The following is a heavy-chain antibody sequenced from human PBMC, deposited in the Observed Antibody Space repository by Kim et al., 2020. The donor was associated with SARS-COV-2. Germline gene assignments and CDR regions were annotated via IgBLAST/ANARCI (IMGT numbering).Heavy chain of an antibody. CDR3: ARDNQGGVRPIGKFDY. CDR1: GFTFSTYG. D-gene: IGHD3-10*01. Sequence: GGSLRLSCAASGFTFSTYGMHWVRQAPGKGLEWGAGRGYDGSDKYYADSVKGRFNISRDNSKKSQYMQMNSLRAEDTAVYYCARDNQGGVRPIGKFDYWGQGTLVPVSS. J-gene: IGHJ4*02. CDR2: RGYDGSDK. V-gene: IGHV3-33*01.